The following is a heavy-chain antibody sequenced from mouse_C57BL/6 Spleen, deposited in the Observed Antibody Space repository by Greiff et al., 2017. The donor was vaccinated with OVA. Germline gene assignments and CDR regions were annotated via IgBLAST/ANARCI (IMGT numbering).Heavy chain of an antibody. CDR3: AREDSNYVFAY. D-gene: IGHD2-5*01. Sequence: QVQLQQSGAELVRPGTSVKVSCKASGYAFTNYLIEWVQQRPGQGLEWIGVINPGSGGTNYNEKFKGKATLTADKSSSTAYMQLSSLTSEDSAVYFCAREDSNYVFAYWGQGTLVTVSA. CDR2: INPGSGGT. V-gene: IGHV1-54*01. J-gene: IGHJ3*01. CDR1: GYAFTNYL.